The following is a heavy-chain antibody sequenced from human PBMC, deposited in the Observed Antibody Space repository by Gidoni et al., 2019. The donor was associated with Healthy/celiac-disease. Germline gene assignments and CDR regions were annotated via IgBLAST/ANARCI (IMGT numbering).Heavy chain of an antibody. V-gene: IGHV3-21*01. CDR1: GFTFSSYS. CDR3: ARDHRDCSSTSCAHWYFDL. CDR2: ISSSSSYI. Sequence: ELQLVESGGGLVKPGGSLRLSLTASGFTFSSYSMHWVSQAPGKGLDWVSSISSSSSYIYYADSVKGRFTISRDNAKNSLYLQMNSLRAEDTAVYYCARDHRDCSSTSCAHWYFDLWGRGTLVTVSS. J-gene: IGHJ2*01. D-gene: IGHD2-2*01.